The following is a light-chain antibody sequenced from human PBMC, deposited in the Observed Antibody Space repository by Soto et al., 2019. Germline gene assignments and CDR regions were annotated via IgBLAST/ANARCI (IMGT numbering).Light chain of an antibody. Sequence: EIVLTQSPATLSLSPGERATLSCRASQSVSSYLAWYQQKPGQAPRLLIYDASNRATGIPARFSGSGSGTDFTLTISSLAPEDFAVYYCQQPGVTWTFGQGTKVEIK. CDR2: DAS. V-gene: IGKV3-11*01. J-gene: IGKJ1*01. CDR3: QQPGVTWT. CDR1: QSVSSY.